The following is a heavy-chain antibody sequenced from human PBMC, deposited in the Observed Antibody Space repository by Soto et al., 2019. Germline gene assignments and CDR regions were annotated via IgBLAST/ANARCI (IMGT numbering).Heavy chain of an antibody. J-gene: IGHJ3*01. CDR2: IIPVFDKA. Sequence: QVQLVQSGADVKKPGSSVKVSCKTSGGSFGSSAISWVRQAPAQGLEWMGGIIPVFDKANYAQNFQGRLTITADELAGTVFMELSSLRYEDTAVYFCARLRRDWGDAFDLWGLGTFVTVSS. V-gene: IGHV1-69*01. CDR3: ARLRRDWGDAFDL. CDR1: GGSFGSSA. D-gene: IGHD3-16*01.